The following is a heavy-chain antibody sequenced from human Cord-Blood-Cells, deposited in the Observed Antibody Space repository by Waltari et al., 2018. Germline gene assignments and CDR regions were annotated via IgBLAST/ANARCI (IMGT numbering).Heavy chain of an antibody. CDR3: ARDLGYSSGWYFDY. CDR1: GVTFSSSA. V-gene: IGHV1-69*09. D-gene: IGHD6-19*01. J-gene: IGHJ4*02. CDR2: IIPILGIA. Sequence: QVQLVQSGAEVKQPGSSVKVSCKASGVTFSSSAISWVRPAPGQGLEWMGRIIPILGIANYAQKFQGRVTITADKSTSTAYMELSSLRSEDTAVYYCARDLGYSSGWYFDYWGQGTLVTVSS.